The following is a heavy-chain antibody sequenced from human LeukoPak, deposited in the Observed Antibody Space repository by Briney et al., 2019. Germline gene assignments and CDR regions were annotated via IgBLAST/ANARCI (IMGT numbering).Heavy chain of an antibody. CDR3: AREAMEEKAFDI. CDR2: IIPILGIA. D-gene: IGHD1-1*01. CDR1: GGTFSSYA. J-gene: IGHJ3*02. V-gene: IGHV1-69*04. Sequence: GASVKVSCKASGGTFSSYAISWVRQAPGQGLEWMGRIIPILGIANYAQKFQGRVTITADKSTSTAYMGLSSLRSEDTAVYYCAREAMEEKAFDIWGQGTMVTVSS.